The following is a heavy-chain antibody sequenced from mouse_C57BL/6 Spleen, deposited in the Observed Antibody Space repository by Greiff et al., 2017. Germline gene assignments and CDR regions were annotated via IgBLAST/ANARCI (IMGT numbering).Heavy chain of an antibody. CDR2: IYPGDGDT. J-gene: IGHJ1*03. CDR3: ARYMVTTRNWYFDV. Sequence: VQRVESGPELVKPGASVKISCKASGYAFSSSWMNWVKQRPGKGLEWIGRIYPGDGDTNYNGKFKGKATLTADKSSSTAYMQLSSLTSEDSAVYFCARYMVTTRNWYFDVWGTGTTVTVSS. V-gene: IGHV1-82*01. CDR1: GYAFSSSW. D-gene: IGHD2-2*01.